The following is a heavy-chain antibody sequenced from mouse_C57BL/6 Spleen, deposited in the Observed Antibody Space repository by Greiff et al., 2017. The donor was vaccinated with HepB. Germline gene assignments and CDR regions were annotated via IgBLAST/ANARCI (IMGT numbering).Heavy chain of an antibody. D-gene: IGHD2-5*01. CDR2: IDPEDGDT. J-gene: IGHJ3*01. Sequence: EVQLQQSGAELVRPGASVKLSCTASGFNIKDYYMHWVKQRPEQGLEWIGRIDPEDGDTEYAPKFQGKATMTADKSSNTAYLPLSSLTSEDTAVYYCTTYSNYEEFAYWGQGTLVTVSA. CDR3: TTYSNYEEFAY. V-gene: IGHV14-1*01. CDR1: GFNIKDYY.